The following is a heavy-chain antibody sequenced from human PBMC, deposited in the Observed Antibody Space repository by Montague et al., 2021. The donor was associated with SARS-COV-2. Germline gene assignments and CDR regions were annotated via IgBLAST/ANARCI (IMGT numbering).Heavy chain of an antibody. V-gene: IGHV4-59*01. J-gene: IGHJ4*02. Sequence: SETLSLTCTVAGDSMNNYYWSWIRQPPGKGLEWIGYINYSGSTHXXPSLQSRVTLSKDTSKSQFSLRLTSVTAADTAMYFCARAPIYRSSWYAYFDYWGQGTLVTVSS. CDR2: INYSGST. D-gene: IGHD6-13*01. CDR3: ARAPIYRSSWYAYFDY. CDR1: GDSMNNYY.